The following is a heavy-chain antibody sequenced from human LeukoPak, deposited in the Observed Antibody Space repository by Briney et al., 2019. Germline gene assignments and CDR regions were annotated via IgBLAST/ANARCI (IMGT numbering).Heavy chain of an antibody. CDR2: ISYDGSNK. Sequence: GGSLRLSCAASGFTFSSYGMHWVRQAPGKGLEWVAVISYDGSNKYYADSVKGRFTIPRDNSKNTLYLQMNSLRAEDTAVYYCAKDRVMRAAAGIMEYFDYWGQGTLATVSS. D-gene: IGHD6-13*01. V-gene: IGHV3-30*18. CDR1: GFTFSSYG. CDR3: AKDRVMRAAAGIMEYFDY. J-gene: IGHJ4*02.